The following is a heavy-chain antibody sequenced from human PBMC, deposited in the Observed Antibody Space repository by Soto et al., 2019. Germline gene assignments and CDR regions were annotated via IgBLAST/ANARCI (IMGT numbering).Heavy chain of an antibody. CDR3: ARVGTSGGYYYYGMDV. CDR2: IIPIFGTA. J-gene: IGHJ6*02. Sequence: ASVKVSCKACGVTFSSYAISWVRQAPGQGLEWMGGIIPIFGTANYAQKFQGRVTITADESTSTAYMELSSLRSEDTAVYYCARVGTSGGYYYYGMDVWGQGTTVTVSS. D-gene: IGHD2-2*01. CDR1: GVTFSSYA. V-gene: IGHV1-69*13.